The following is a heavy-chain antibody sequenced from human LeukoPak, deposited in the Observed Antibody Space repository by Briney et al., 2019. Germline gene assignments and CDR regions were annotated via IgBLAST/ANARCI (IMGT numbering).Heavy chain of an antibody. CDR2: IRYDGSNK. V-gene: IGHV3-30*02. CDR1: GFTFSSYC. Sequence: WGTLTLSCAASGFTFSSYCRRWVRQAPGKGLEWVAVIRYDGSNKYYTHSVKGRFTISRDNSKNPLYLQMNSLRAEDTAVYYCAKDAYGDYVNYYDYWGQGTLVTVSS. J-gene: IGHJ4*02. CDR3: AKDAYGDYVNYYDY. D-gene: IGHD4-17*01.